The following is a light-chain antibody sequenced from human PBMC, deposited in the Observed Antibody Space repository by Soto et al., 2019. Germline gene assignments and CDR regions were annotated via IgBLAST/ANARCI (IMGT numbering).Light chain of an antibody. V-gene: IGLV1-47*01. J-gene: IGLJ3*02. CDR3: AAWDDSLSGRV. Sequence: QSVLTQPPSASGTPGQRVTIPCSGSSSNIGSNYVYWYQQLPGTAPKLLIYRNNQRPSRVPDRFSGSKSGTSASLAISGLRSEDEDDYYCAAWDDSLSGRVFGGGTKLTV. CDR1: SSNIGSNY. CDR2: RNN.